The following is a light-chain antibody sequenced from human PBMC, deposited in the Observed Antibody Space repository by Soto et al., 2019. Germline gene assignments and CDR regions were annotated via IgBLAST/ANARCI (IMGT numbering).Light chain of an antibody. CDR2: DVS. CDR3: SSYGGSNNLI. CDR1: SSDVGGYNY. J-gene: IGLJ2*01. V-gene: IGLV2-8*01. Sequence: QSALTQPPSASGSPGQSVTISCTGTSSDVGGYNYVSWYQQHPGKAPKLMIYDVSGRPSGVPDRFSGSKSGNTASLTVSGLQAEDEADYYCSSYGGSNNLIFGGGTKLTVL.